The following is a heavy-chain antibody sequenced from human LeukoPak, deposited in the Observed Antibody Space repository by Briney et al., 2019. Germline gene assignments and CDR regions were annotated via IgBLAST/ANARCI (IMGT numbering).Heavy chain of an antibody. CDR3: ARGGHYYGSGSFPPYYYYYMDV. D-gene: IGHD3-10*01. CDR2: IIPIFGTA. Sequence: GASVKVSCKASGGTFSSYAISWVRQAPGQGLEWMGGIIPIFGTANYAQKFQGRVTITADKSTSTAYMELSSLRSEDTAVYYCARGGHYYGSGSFPPYYYYYMDVWGKGTTVTVSS. J-gene: IGHJ6*03. CDR1: GGTFSSYA. V-gene: IGHV1-69*06.